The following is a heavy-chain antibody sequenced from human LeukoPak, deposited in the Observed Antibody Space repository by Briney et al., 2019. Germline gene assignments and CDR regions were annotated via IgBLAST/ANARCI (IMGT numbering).Heavy chain of an antibody. J-gene: IGHJ6*03. Sequence: SETLSLTCTVSGGSISSYYWSWIRQPPGKGLEWIGNIYYSGSTNYNPSLKSRVTISVDTSKNQFSLKLSSVTAADTAVYYCATDIVATTRNYYYYYMDVWGKGTTVTVSS. CDR2: IYYSGST. CDR1: GGSISSYY. D-gene: IGHD5-12*01. CDR3: ATDIVATTRNYYYYYMDV. V-gene: IGHV4-59*01.